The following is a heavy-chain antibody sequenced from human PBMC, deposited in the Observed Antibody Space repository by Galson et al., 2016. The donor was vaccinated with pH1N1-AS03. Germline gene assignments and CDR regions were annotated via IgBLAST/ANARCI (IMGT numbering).Heavy chain of an antibody. D-gene: IGHD6-19*01. CDR1: GGSITSYY. J-gene: IGHJ4*02. V-gene: IGHV4-59*08. Sequence: ETLSLTCTVSGGSITSYYWTWIRQPPGKGLEWIGYISDAGSTKYNPSLKSRVTISIDMSKKQFSLKLSSVTAADTAVYYCARLDISGWYSVDYWGQGNMVIVSS. CDR3: ARLDISGWYSVDY. CDR2: ISDAGST.